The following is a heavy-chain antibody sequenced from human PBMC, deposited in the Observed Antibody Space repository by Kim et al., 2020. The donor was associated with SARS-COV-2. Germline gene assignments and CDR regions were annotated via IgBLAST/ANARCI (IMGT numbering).Heavy chain of an antibody. Sequence: KSGRGRFTLSRDTSKNAMYLKMGSLRAEDMAVYYCARDYDSSGYYGMDVWGQGTTVTVSS. D-gene: IGHD3-22*01. V-gene: IGHV3-64*01. J-gene: IGHJ6*02. CDR3: ARDYDSSGYYGMDV.